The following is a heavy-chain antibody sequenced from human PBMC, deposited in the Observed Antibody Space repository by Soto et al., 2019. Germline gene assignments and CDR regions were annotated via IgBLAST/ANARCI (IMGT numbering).Heavy chain of an antibody. CDR2: IDTNGDT. CDR1: GDSLRRGFHH. D-gene: IGHD2-8*01. J-gene: IGHJ4*02. CDR3: ARGTVYYCTNDKCGFFFDH. V-gene: IGHV4-31*03. Sequence: QVQLQESGSGLLKPSQTLSLDCSVSGDSLRRGFHHWSWIRQTPGKGLQLIGYIDTNGDTHYDPSLRNRLNMSIVTTESRFSLKVTSVTAADTAVYYCARGTVYYCTNDKCGFFFDHWGQGDLVTVTS.